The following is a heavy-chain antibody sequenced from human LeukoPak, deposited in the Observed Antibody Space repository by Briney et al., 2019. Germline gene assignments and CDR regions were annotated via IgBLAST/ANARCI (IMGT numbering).Heavy chain of an antibody. CDR2: IYYSGST. V-gene: IGHV4-59*08. D-gene: IGHD2-21*01. CDR3: ARHLNNCGDDCYIFDY. J-gene: IGHJ4*02. Sequence: PSETLSLTCTVSGGSIFSYYWSWIRQPPGKGLEWMGYIYYSGSTNYNPSLKSRVTILVDTSKNQFSLKVSSVTAADTAVYYCARHLNNCGDDCYIFDYWGQGTLVTVSS. CDR1: GGSIFSYY.